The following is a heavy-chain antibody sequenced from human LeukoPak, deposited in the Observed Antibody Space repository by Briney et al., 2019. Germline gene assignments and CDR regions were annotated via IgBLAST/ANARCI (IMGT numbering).Heavy chain of an antibody. J-gene: IGHJ3*02. Sequence: PGRSLRLSCAASGFTFSSYGMHWVRQAPGKGLEWVAVISYDGSNKYYADSVKGRFTISRDNSKNTLYLQMNSLRSEDTAVYYCATDLGLDITMVRGGYAFDIWGQGTMVTVSS. CDR3: ATDLGLDITMVRGGYAFDI. CDR1: GFTFSSYG. V-gene: IGHV3-30*03. CDR2: ISYDGSNK. D-gene: IGHD3-10*01.